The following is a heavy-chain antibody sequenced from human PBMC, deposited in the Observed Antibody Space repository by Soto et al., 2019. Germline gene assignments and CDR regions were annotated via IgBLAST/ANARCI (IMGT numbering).Heavy chain of an antibody. D-gene: IGHD2-15*01. CDR3: ARVGALGYCSGGSRP. CDR1: GYTFTSYG. J-gene: IGHJ5*02. Sequence: ASVKVSCKASGYTFTSYGISWVRQAPGQGLEWMGWISAYNGNTNYAQKLQGRVTMTTDTSTSTAYMELRSLRSDDTAVYYCARVGALGYCSGGSRPWGQGTLVTVSS. V-gene: IGHV1-18*01. CDR2: ISAYNGNT.